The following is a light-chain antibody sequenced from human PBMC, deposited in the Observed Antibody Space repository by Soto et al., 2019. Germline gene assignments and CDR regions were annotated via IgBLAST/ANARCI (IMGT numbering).Light chain of an antibody. J-gene: IGKJ4*01. CDR3: QQHSNCPLT. V-gene: IGKV3-11*01. CDR1: QSVSSS. Sequence: EIVLIQSPATLSLFPGERATLSCRASQSVSSSLAWYQQNPGQAPRLLIFDASNRATGIPVRFSGSGSGTDFTLTISSLEPEDVTVYYCQQHSNCPLTFGGGTRVEIK. CDR2: DAS.